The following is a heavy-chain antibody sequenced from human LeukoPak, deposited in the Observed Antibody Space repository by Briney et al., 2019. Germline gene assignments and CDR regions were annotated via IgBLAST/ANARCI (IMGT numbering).Heavy chain of an antibody. Sequence: PGGSLVLSCAASGFTFDDYAMHWVRQAPGKGLEWVSGISWNSGSIRYADSVKGRFTISRDNAKHSLYLQMNSLRAEDTALYYCAKGYCSSTSCLVDYWGQGTRVTVSS. CDR1: GFTFDDYA. CDR3: AKGYCSSTSCLVDY. D-gene: IGHD2-2*01. V-gene: IGHV3-9*01. J-gene: IGHJ4*02. CDR2: ISWNSGSI.